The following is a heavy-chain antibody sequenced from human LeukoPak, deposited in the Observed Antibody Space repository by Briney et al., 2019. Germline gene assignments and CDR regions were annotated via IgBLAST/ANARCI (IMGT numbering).Heavy chain of an antibody. Sequence: SETLSLTCAVSGFSLSRGYYWAWIRQPPGKGLEWIATMYHSGSTFDKPSLKSRVTISVDTSKNQFSLKLTAVTAADTAVYYCGRAAYCSYSTCQSEQYRNVVDYWGQGILVTVSS. CDR1: GFSLSRGYY. CDR3: GRAAYCSYSTCQSEQYRNVVDY. J-gene: IGHJ4*02. V-gene: IGHV4-38-2*01. D-gene: IGHD2-15*01. CDR2: MYHSGST.